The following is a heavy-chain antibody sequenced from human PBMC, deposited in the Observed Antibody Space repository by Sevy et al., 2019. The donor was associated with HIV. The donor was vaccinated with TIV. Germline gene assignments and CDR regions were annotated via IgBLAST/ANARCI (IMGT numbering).Heavy chain of an antibody. D-gene: IGHD3-10*01. CDR1: GYTFTGYC. J-gene: IGHJ5*02. Sequence: ASVKVSCKASGYTFTGYCMHWVRQAPGQGLEWMGWINPNSGGTNYAQKFQGRVTMTRDTFISTAYMELSRLRSDDTAVYYCARSVKWFGELIYWFDPWGQGTLVTVSS. CDR3: ARSVKWFGELIYWFDP. CDR2: INPNSGGT. V-gene: IGHV1-2*02.